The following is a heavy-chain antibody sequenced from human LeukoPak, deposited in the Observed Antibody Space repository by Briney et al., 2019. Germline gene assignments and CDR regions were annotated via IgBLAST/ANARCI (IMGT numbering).Heavy chain of an antibody. CDR1: GFTFSSYE. J-gene: IGHJ5*02. V-gene: IGHV3-48*03. CDR3: ARDAGGRTQREGWFDP. Sequence: GGSLRLSCAASGFTFSSYEMNWVRQAPGKGLEWVSYISSSGSTIYYADSVKGRFTISRDNAKNLLYLQMNSLRVEDTAIYYCARDAGGRTQREGWFDPWGQGTLVTVSS. D-gene: IGHD1-1*01. CDR2: ISSSGSTI.